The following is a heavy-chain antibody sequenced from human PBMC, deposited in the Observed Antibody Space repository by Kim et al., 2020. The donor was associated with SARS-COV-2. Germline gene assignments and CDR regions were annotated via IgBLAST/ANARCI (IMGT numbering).Heavy chain of an antibody. CDR1: GFTFSSYG. D-gene: IGHD3-16*01. CDR3: ARDHFRLWGTNWFDP. CDR2: IWYYGSNK. Sequence: GGSLRLSCAASGFTFSSYGMHWVRQAPGKGLEWVAVIWYYGSNKYYADSVKGRFTISRDNSKNTLYLQMNSLRAGDTAVYYCARDHFRLWGTNWFDPWGQGTLGTVSS. V-gene: IGHV3-33*01. J-gene: IGHJ5*02.